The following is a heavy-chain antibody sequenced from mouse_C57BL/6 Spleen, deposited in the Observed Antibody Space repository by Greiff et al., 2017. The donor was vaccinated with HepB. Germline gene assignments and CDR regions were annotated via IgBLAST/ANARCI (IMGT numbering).Heavy chain of an antibody. J-gene: IGHJ3*01. CDR1: GYTFTSYW. V-gene: IGHV1-50*01. CDR3: ASHYYGSSLFAY. D-gene: IGHD1-1*01. Sequence: QVQLQQSGAELVKPGASVKLSCKASGYTFTSYWMQWVKQRPGQGLEWIGEIDPSDSYTNYNQKFKGKATLTVDTSSSTAYMQLSSLTSEDSAVYYCASHYYGSSLFAYWGQGTLVTVSA. CDR2: IDPSDSYT.